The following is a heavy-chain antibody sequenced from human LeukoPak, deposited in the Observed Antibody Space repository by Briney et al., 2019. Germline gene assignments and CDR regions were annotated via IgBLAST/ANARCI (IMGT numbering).Heavy chain of an antibody. CDR2: ISAYNGNT. J-gene: IGHJ4*02. V-gene: IGHV1-18*04. CDR1: GYTFTYRY. D-gene: IGHD3-10*01. CDR3: ARDFTMVHTAPGY. Sequence: GSSVKVSCKASGYTFTYRYLHWVRQAPGQGLEWMGWISAYNGNTNYAQKLQGRVTMTTDTSTSTAYMELRSLRSDDTAVYYCARDFTMVHTAPGYWGQGTLVTVSS.